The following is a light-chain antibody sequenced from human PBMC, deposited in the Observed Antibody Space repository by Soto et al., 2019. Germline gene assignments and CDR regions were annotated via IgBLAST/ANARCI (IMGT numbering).Light chain of an antibody. CDR1: QSVSSSY. CDR2: GAS. V-gene: IGKV3-20*01. J-gene: IGKJ5*01. CDR3: QQYGSSPPVT. Sequence: EIVLTQSPGTLSLSPGERATLSCRASQSVSSSYLAWYQQKPGQAPRLLIYGASGRATGIPDRFSGSVSGTDFTLTMSRREPEDFAVYYCQQYGSSPPVTFGQGTRLEIK.